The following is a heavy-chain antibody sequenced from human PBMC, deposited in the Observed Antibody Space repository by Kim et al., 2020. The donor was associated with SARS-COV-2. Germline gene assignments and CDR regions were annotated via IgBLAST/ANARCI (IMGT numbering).Heavy chain of an antibody. Sequence: GGSLRLSCAASGFTFSSYGMHWVRQAPGKGLEWVAVIWYDGSNKYYADSVKGRFTISRDNSKNTLYLQMNSLRAEDTAVYYCASGEPAAIYFIYYYYYGMDVWGQGTTVTVSS. CDR3: ASGEPAAIYFIYYYYYGMDV. CDR2: IWYDGSNK. J-gene: IGHJ6*02. D-gene: IGHD2-2*02. V-gene: IGHV3-33*01. CDR1: GFTFSSYG.